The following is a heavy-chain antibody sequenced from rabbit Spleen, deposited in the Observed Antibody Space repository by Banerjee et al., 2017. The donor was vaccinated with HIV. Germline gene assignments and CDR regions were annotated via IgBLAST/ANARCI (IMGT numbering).Heavy chain of an antibody. D-gene: IGHD3-1*01. V-gene: IGHV1S45*01. CDR1: GFSFSDRDV. J-gene: IGHJ4*01. CDR2: INTYTGKP. CDR3: ARDLASVVGWNFNL. Sequence: QEQLVESGGGLVKPEGSLTLTCKASGFSFSDRDVMCWVCQAPGKGLQWIACINTYTGKPVYATWAKGRFTISRTSSTTMTLQMTSLTAADTATYFCARDLASVVGWNFNLWGPGTLVTVS.